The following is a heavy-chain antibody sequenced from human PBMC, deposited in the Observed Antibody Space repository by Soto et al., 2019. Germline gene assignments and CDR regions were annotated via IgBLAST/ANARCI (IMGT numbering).Heavy chain of an antibody. D-gene: IGHD2-2*01. CDR3: ARPDCSSTSCPFDY. V-gene: IGHV5-10-1*01. CDR2: IDPSDSYT. CDR1: GYSFISYW. Sequence: GESLKISCKTSGYSFISYWVAWVRQLPGKGLEWMGRIDPSDSYTNYSPSFQGHVTISADKSISTAYLQWNSLKASDTAMYYCARPDCSSTSCPFDYWGQGTLVTVSS. J-gene: IGHJ4*02.